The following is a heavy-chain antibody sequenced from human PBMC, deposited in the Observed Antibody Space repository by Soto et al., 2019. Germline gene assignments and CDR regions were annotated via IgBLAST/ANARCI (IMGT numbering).Heavy chain of an antibody. CDR3: GKVLVGATGHTDSDS. CDR2: IDYNGVT. CDR1: GGSIYRSGYY. Sequence: SETLSLTCTVSGGSIYRSGYYWVWIRQPPGRGLEWIGNIDYNGVTYSNPFRKSRVTISRDTSKNQFSLKLTTVTAADTALYYCGKVLVGATGHTDSDSWGPGTPATVSS. J-gene: IGHJ4*02. D-gene: IGHD2-15*01. V-gene: IGHV4-39*01.